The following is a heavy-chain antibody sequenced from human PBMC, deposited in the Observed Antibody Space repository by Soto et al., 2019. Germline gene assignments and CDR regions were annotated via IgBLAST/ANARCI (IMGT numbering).Heavy chain of an antibody. CDR3: AREINNWFDP. CDR1: GGSFSGYY. Sequence: SETLSLTCAVYGGSFSGYYWSWIRQPPGKGLEWIGEINHSGSTNYNPSLKSRVTISVDTSKNQSSLKLSSVTAADTAVYYCAREINNWFDPWGQGTLVTVSS. V-gene: IGHV4-34*01. J-gene: IGHJ5*02. CDR2: INHSGST. D-gene: IGHD3-16*01.